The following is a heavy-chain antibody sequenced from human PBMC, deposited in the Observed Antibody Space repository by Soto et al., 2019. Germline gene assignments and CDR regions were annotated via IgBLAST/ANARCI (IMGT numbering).Heavy chain of an antibody. D-gene: IGHD2-15*01. CDR2: IYHSGST. Sequence: SETLSLTCAVSGNSISSGYYWGWIRQPPGKGLEWIGSIYHSGSTYYNPSLKSRVTISVDTSKNQFSLKLSSVTAADTAVYYCARVVRPSYFDYWGQGTLVTVSS. J-gene: IGHJ4*02. CDR1: GNSISSGYY. CDR3: ARVVRPSYFDY. V-gene: IGHV4-38-2*01.